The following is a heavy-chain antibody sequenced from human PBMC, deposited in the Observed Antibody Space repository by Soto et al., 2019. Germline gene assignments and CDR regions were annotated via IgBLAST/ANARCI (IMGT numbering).Heavy chain of an antibody. J-gene: IGHJ6*03. CDR1: GYTFTSYA. CDR2: INAGNGNT. Sequence: ASVKVSCKASGYTFTSYAMHWVRQAPGQRLEWMGWINAGNGNTKYSQKFQGRVTITRDTSASTAYMELSSLRSEDTAVYYCARDIADIVVVVAANDYYIDVWGKGTTVTVSS. D-gene: IGHD2-15*01. CDR3: ARDIADIVVVVAANDYYIDV. V-gene: IGHV1-3*01.